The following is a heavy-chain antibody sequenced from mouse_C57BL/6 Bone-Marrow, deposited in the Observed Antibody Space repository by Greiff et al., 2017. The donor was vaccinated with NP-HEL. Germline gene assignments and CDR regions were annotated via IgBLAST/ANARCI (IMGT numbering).Heavy chain of an antibody. V-gene: IGHV14-3*01. CDR1: GFNIKNTY. D-gene: IGHD2-3*01. CDR2: IDPANGNT. J-gene: IGHJ1*03. Sequence: EVKLVESVAELVRPGASVKLSCTASGFNIKNTYMHWVKQRPEQGLEWIGRIDPANGNTKYAPKFQGKATITADTSSNTAYLQLSSLTSEDTAIYYCANDGYWRGWYFDVWGTGTTVTVSS. CDR3: ANDGYWRGWYFDV.